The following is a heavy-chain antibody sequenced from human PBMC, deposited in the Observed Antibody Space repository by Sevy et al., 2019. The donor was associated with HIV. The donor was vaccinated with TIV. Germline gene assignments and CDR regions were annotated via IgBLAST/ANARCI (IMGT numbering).Heavy chain of an antibody. CDR3: ARGLYRSGYYPSSPYGMDV. D-gene: IGHD3-3*01. V-gene: IGHV3-30*03. J-gene: IGHJ6*02. CDR2: ISYDGSNK. Sequence: GESLKISCAASGFTFSSYGMHWVRQVPGKGLEWVAVISYDGSNKYYADSVKGRFTISRDNSKNTLYLQINSLRAEDTAVYYCARGLYRSGYYPSSPYGMDVWGQGTTVTVSS. CDR1: GFTFSSYG.